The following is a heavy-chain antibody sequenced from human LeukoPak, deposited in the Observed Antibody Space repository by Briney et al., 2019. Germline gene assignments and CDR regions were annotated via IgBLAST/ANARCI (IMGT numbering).Heavy chain of an antibody. CDR2: IIPIFGTA. Sequence: SVKVSCKASGGTFSSYAISWVRQAPGQGLEWMGWIIPIFGTANYAQKFQGRVTITADESTSTAYMELSSLRSEDTAVYYCARDLAITIFGVVIRTDAFDIWGQGTMVTVSS. J-gene: IGHJ3*02. CDR1: GGTFSSYA. D-gene: IGHD3-3*01. V-gene: IGHV1-69*13. CDR3: ARDLAITIFGVVIRTDAFDI.